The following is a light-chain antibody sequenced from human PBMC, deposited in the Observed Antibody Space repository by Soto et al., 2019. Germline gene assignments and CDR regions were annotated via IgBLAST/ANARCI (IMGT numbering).Light chain of an antibody. CDR2: GAS. J-gene: IGKJ4*01. V-gene: IGKV3-15*01. Sequence: EIVMTQSPATLSVSPGERATLSCRASQSVSSNLAWYQQKPGQAPRLLIYGASTRATGIPARFSGSGSWTEFTLTISGLQSEDFAVYYCQQYNNWPLTFGGGTKVEIK. CDR3: QQYNNWPLT. CDR1: QSVSSN.